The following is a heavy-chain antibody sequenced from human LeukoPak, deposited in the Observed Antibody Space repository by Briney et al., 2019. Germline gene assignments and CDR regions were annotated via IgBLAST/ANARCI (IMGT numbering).Heavy chain of an antibody. V-gene: IGHV4-39*07. CDR1: GDSFSTSTYY. J-gene: IGHJ3*01. CDR3: ARGPYSYDSSGAFDV. CDR2: MSYRGSI. Sequence: PSETLSLTCAVSGDSFSTSTYYWGWIRLPPGKGLEWIGSMSYRGSIHYNPSLKSRVTISVDTSKNQFSLRLSSVTAADTAVYFCARGPYSYDSSGAFDVWGQGTMVTVSS. D-gene: IGHD3-22*01.